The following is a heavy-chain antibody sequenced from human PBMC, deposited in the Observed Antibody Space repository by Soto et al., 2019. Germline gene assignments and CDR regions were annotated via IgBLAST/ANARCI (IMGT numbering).Heavy chain of an antibody. CDR1: GYTFTNHD. CDR2: MNPNSGDT. CDR3: ARVGGNWNDDYFDH. J-gene: IGHJ4*02. D-gene: IGHD1-1*01. V-gene: IGHV1-8*01. Sequence: QVQLVQSGAEVKKPGASVKVSCKASGYTFTNHDINWVRQTTGQGLQWMGWMNPNSGDTGYAQKFQGRVTMTRDTSIRTAYMELSNLRSDDTAVYYCARVGGNWNDDYFDHWGQGALVNVSS.